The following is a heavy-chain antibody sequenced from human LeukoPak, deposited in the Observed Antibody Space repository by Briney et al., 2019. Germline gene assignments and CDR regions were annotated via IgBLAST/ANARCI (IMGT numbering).Heavy chain of an antibody. J-gene: IGHJ6*03. V-gene: IGHV3-21*01. CDR3: ARNFGHYYYYMDV. CDR2: ISSSGSYI. Sequence: GGSLRLSCAASGFTFSSYSMSWVRQTPGKGLEWVSSISSSGSYIYYADSVKGRFTISRDNAKNSLYLQMNSLRAEDTAVYYCARNFGHYYYYMDVWGKGTTVTISS. D-gene: IGHD3-10*01. CDR1: GFTFSSYS.